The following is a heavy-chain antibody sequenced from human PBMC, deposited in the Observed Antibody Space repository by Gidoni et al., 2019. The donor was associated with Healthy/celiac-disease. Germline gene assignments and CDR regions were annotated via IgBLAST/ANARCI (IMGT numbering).Heavy chain of an antibody. Sequence: EVQLVESGGGLVQPGGSLRLSCAASGFTFSSYDLHWVRQATGKGLEWVSAIGTAGDTYYPGSVKGRFTISRENAKNSLYLQMNSLRAGDTAVYYCARGVSAGAVPAAIPYNWFDPWGQGTLVTVSS. V-gene: IGHV3-13*01. J-gene: IGHJ5*02. CDR3: ARGVSAGAVPAAIPYNWFDP. CDR2: IGTAGDT. D-gene: IGHD2-2*02. CDR1: GFTFSSYD.